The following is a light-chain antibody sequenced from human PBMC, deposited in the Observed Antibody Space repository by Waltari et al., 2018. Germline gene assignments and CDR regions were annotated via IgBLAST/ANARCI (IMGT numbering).Light chain of an antibody. CDR2: DAS. CDR1: QSVSRS. Sequence: EIVLTQSPGTLSLSPGERATLSCRASQSVSRSLAWYQQKPGQAPRLLIYDASSRATGSPDRFRGSGSGTDFSLTISRLEPEDFAVYYCQKYVDLPATFGQGTKVEIK. J-gene: IGKJ1*01. V-gene: IGKV3-20*01. CDR3: QKYVDLPAT.